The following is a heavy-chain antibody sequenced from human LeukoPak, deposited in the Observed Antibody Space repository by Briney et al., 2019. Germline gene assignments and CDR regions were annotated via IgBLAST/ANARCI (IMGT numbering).Heavy chain of an antibody. J-gene: IGHJ5*02. CDR2: ISGSGGST. CDR3: AKAFGYCSSTSCYFGRFDP. V-gene: IGHV3-23*01. CDR1: GFTFSSYA. Sequence: PGGSLRLSCAASGFTFSSYAMSWVRQAPGKGLEWVSAISGSGGSTYYADSVKGRFTISRANSKNTLYLQMNSLRAEDTAVYYCAKAFGYCSSTSCYFGRFDPWGQGTLVTVSS. D-gene: IGHD2-2*03.